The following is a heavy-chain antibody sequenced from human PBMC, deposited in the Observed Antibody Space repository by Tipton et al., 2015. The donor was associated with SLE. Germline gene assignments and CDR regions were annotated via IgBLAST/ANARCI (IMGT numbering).Heavy chain of an antibody. J-gene: IGHJ4*02. CDR3: ARLLTREVDY. Sequence: TLSLTCTVSGGSISSSSYYWGWIRQPPGKGLEWIGSIYYSGSTYYNPSLKSRVTISVDTSKNQFSLKLSPVTAADTAVYYCARLLTREVDYWGQGTLVTVSS. D-gene: IGHD7-27*01. CDR1: GGSISSSSYY. V-gene: IGHV4-39*01. CDR2: IYYSGST.